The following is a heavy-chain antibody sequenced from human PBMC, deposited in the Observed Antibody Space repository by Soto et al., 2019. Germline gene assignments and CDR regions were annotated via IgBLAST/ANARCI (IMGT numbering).Heavy chain of an antibody. CDR2: IIPILGIA. V-gene: IGHV1-69*08. D-gene: IGHD3-10*01. CDR1: GGTFSSYT. J-gene: IGHJ4*02. CDR3: ARDALWCGELFTDYCGY. Sequence: QVQLVQSGAEVKKPGSSVKVSCKASGGTFSSYTISWVRQAPGQGLEWMGRIIPILGIANYAQKFQGRVKITADKSTSTGYMELSSLKSEDTAVYYCARDALWCGELFTDYCGYWGQGTLVTVSS.